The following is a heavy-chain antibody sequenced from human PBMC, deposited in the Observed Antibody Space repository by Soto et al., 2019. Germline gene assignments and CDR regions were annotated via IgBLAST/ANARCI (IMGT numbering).Heavy chain of an antibody. Sequence: QVQRVESGGGVVQPGRSLRLSCAASGFTFSSYGTHWVRQAPGTGVEWVAVIGYDAINKYYADSVKGPVTITRDNSKNTLYRQMNSLRAEDTAVYYCAREPDIVVVVAATLGYGMDVWGQGTTVTVSS. V-gene: IGHV3-33*01. CDR3: AREPDIVVVVAATLGYGMDV. D-gene: IGHD2-15*01. J-gene: IGHJ6*02. CDR1: GFTFSSYG. CDR2: IGYDAINK.